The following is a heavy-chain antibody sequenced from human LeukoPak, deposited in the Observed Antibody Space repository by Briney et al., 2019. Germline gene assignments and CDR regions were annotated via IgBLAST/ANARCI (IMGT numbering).Heavy chain of an antibody. Sequence: GGSLRLSCVTSGFTFSSYGMHWVRQVPGKGLEWVADISRDAKSNYHVESVKGRFTISRDNSKNTLFLQMNSLRAEDTALYYCTKVLWGLTLLSSDYWGQGTLVTVSS. CDR2: ISRDAKSN. D-gene: IGHD2-21*01. CDR1: GFTFSSYG. CDR3: TKVLWGLTLLSSDY. V-gene: IGHV3-30*18. J-gene: IGHJ4*02.